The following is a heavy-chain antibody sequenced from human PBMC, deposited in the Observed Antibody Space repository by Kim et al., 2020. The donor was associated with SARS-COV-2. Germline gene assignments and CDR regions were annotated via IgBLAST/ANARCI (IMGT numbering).Heavy chain of an antibody. D-gene: IGHD2-21*02. CDR2: ISYDGSNK. V-gene: IGHV3-30*04. Sequence: GGSLRLSCAASGFTFSSYAMHWVRQAPGKGLEWVAVISYDGSNKYYADSVKGRFTISRDNSKNTLYLQMNSLRAEDTAVYYCARDRQHIVVVTATPRNGMDVWGQGTTVTVSS. J-gene: IGHJ6*02. CDR3: ARDRQHIVVVTATPRNGMDV. CDR1: GFTFSSYA.